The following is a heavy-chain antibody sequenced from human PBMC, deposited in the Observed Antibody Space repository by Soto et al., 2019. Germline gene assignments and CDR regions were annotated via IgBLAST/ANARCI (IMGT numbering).Heavy chain of an antibody. Sequence: SETLSLTCTVSGGSISSGGYYWSWIRQHPGKGLEWIGYIYYSGSTYYNPSPKSRVTISVDTSKNQFSLKLSSVTAADTAVYYCARAHYDYVWGSYRPDPYFDYWGQGTLVTVSS. CDR2: IYYSGST. CDR3: ARAHYDYVWGSYRPDPYFDY. J-gene: IGHJ4*02. D-gene: IGHD3-16*02. CDR1: GGSISSGGYY. V-gene: IGHV4-31*03.